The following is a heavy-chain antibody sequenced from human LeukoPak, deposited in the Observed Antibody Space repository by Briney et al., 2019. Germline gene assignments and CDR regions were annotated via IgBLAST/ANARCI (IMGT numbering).Heavy chain of an antibody. CDR1: GFTFSNYG. CDR2: IWYDGSNK. CDR3: AREIHLDY. Sequence: GGSLRLSCAASGFTFSNYGMHWVRQAPGKGLEWVAVIWYDGSNKFYADSVKGRFTISRDNSKNTLYLQMKSLRAEDTAVYYCAREIHLDYWGQGTLVTVST. J-gene: IGHJ4*02. V-gene: IGHV3-33*01.